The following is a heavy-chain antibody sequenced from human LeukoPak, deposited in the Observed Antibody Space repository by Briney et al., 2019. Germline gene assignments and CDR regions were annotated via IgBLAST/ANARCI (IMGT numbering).Heavy chain of an antibody. CDR1: GFTFSSYA. Sequence: GGSLRLSCAASGFTFSSYAMSWVRQAPGEGLEWVSPISGDGGSTYYADSVKGRFTTSRDNSKNTLYLQMNSLRAEDTAVYYSTSPRPTGNKQNGDDAFDIWGEKTIGTVSS. V-gene: IGHV3-23*01. J-gene: IGHJ3*02. CDR3: TSPRPTGNKQNGDDAFDI. D-gene: IGHD1-1*01. CDR2: ISGDGGST.